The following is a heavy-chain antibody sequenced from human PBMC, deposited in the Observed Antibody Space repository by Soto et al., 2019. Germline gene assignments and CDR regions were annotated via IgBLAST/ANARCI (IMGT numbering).Heavy chain of an antibody. CDR2: IMPIFGRA. Sequence: QVQLVQSGAEVKKPGSSVKVSCKASGGTFSNYAFSWVRQAPGQGLEWLGGIMPIFGRADYAQKFRGRVTVTEDESTSSAPMELSSLRSDDTAVYYCARWLMEAGIGGNYYY. CDR1: GGTFSNYA. J-gene: IGHJ6*01. CDR3: ARWLMEAGIGGNYYY. V-gene: IGHV1-69*12. D-gene: IGHD6-19*01.